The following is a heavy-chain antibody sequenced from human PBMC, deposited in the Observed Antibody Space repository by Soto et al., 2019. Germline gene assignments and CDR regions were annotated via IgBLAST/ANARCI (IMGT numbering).Heavy chain of an antibody. CDR1: GFTFSSYG. J-gene: IGHJ4*02. CDR3: AKVDYDILTGMFDY. D-gene: IGHD3-9*01. V-gene: IGHV3-30*18. CDR2: ISYDGSNK. Sequence: QVQLVESGGGVVQPGRSLRLSCAASGFTFSSYGMHWVRQAPGKGLEWVAVISYDGSNKYYADSVKGRFTISRDNSKNTLYLQMNSLRAEDTAVYYCAKVDYDILTGMFDYWGQGTLVTVSS.